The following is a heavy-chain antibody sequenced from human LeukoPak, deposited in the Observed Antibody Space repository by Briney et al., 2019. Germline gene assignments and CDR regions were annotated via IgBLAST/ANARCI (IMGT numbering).Heavy chain of an antibody. CDR3: ARGKYYDILTGYSLKYFDY. CDR2: IYYSGST. D-gene: IGHD3-9*01. CDR1: GDSISSSRSY. Sequence: SETLSLTCSVSGDSISSSRSYWGWIRQPPGKGLEWIGSIYYSGSTYYNPSLKSRVTISVDTSKNQFSLRLSSVTAADTAVYYCARGKYYDILTGYSLKYFDYWGQGTLVTVSS. J-gene: IGHJ4*02. V-gene: IGHV4-39*01.